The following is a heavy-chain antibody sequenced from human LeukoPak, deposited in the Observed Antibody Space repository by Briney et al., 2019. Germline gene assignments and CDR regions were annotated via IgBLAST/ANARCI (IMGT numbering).Heavy chain of an antibody. CDR3: ARASGETLTPYYFDY. CDR1: GYTFTGYY. Sequence: ASVKVSCKASGYTFTGYYMHWVRQAPGQGLEWMGRINPNSGGTNYAQKFQGRVTITADESTSTAYMELSSLRSEDTAVYYCARASGETLTPYYFDYWGQGTLVTVSS. V-gene: IGHV1-2*06. D-gene: IGHD4-17*01. J-gene: IGHJ4*02. CDR2: INPNSGGT.